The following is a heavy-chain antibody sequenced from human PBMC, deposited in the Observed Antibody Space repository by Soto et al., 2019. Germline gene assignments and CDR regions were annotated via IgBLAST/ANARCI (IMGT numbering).Heavy chain of an antibody. CDR2: ISYDGSNK. CDR1: GFTVSSYG. D-gene: IGHD1-7*01. CDR3: AKGNGELGFDY. J-gene: IGHJ4*02. V-gene: IGHV3-30*18. Sequence: QVQLVESGGGVVQPGRSLRLSCAASGFTVSSYGMHWVRQAPGKGLEWVAVISYDGSNKYYADSVKGRFTISRDNSKNTLYLQMNSLRAEYTAVYYCAKGNGELGFDYWGQGTLVTVSS.